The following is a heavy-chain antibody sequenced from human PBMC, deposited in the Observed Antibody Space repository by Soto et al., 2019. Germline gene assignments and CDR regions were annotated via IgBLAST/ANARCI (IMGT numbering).Heavy chain of an antibody. J-gene: IGHJ3*02. CDR1: GYPVTAYY. D-gene: IGHD3-3*01. CDR2: INPATGAE. V-gene: IGHV1-2*02. Sequence: QLHLVQSGAVVQKPGASVTVSCSASGYPVTAYYMHWVRQAPGRGLEWMGGINPATGAEKYTQTFPGRVTKTRDRSTSTVFMELSGLTSEDTAVFYCARGGGVGVAGSAAFDMWGQGILVTVSS. CDR3: ARGGGVGVAGSAAFDM.